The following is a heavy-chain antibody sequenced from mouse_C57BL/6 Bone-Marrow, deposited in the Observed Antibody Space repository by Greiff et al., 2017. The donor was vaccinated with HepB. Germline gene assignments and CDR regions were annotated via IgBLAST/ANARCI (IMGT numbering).Heavy chain of an antibody. J-gene: IGHJ3*01. V-gene: IGHV1-66*01. D-gene: IGHD1-1*01. CDR2: IYPGSGNT. CDR1: GYSFTSYY. CDR3: ARSRDYYGSGDFAY. Sequence: VKVVESGPELVKPGASVKISCKASGYSFTSYYIHWVKQRPGQGLEWIGWIYPGSGNTKYNEKFKGKATLTADTSSSTAYMQLSSLTSEDSAVYYCARSRDYYGSGDFAYWGQGTLVTVSA.